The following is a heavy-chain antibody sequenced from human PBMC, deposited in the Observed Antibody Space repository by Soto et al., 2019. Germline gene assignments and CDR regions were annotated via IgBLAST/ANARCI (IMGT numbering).Heavy chain of an antibody. CDR3: AREDESSGYAGTFRH. V-gene: IGHV3-30-3*01. CDR1: GFTFNNNV. J-gene: IGHJ1*01. D-gene: IGHD3-22*01. CDR2: TASDGNK. Sequence: QVQLVESGGDVVQPGRSLRLSCAVSGFTFNNNVIHWVRQAPGKGREWVAVTASDGNKIYADSVKDRFTISRDSPNNKVNLEMNSLRSEDTAVYYCAREDESSGYAGTFRHWGQGTLVTVSP.